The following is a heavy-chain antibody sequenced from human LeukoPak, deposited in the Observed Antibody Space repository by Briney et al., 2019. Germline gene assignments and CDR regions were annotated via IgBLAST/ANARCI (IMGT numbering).Heavy chain of an antibody. CDR1: GFTFSDAW. CDR2: IYSGGST. D-gene: IGHD3-16*01. CDR3: ARGQIMVDY. J-gene: IGHJ4*02. V-gene: IGHV3-53*01. Sequence: GGSLRLSCAASGFTFSDAWMTWVRQAPGKGLEWVSVIYSGGSTYYADSVKGRFTISRDNSKNTLYLQMNSLRAEDTAVYYRARGQIMVDYWGQGTLVTVSS.